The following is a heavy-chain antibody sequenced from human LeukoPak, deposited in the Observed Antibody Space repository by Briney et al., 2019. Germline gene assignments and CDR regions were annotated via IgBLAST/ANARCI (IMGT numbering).Heavy chain of an antibody. D-gene: IGHD3-22*01. CDR2: ISYDGSNQ. CDR1: EFTSSSYG. CDR3: AKDRLGALYYYDSSGYYRFDY. Sequence: GGSLRLSCAASEFTSSSYGMHWVRQAPGKGLEWVAVISYDGSNQYYADTVKGRFTISRDNSKNTLYLQMNSLRAEDTAVYYCAKDRLGALYYYDSSGYYRFDYWGRGTLVTVSS. J-gene: IGHJ4*01. V-gene: IGHV3-30*18.